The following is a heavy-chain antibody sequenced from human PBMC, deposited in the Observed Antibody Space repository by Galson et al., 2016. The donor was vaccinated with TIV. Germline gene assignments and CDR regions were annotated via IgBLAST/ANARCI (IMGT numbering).Heavy chain of an antibody. D-gene: IGHD3-22*01. J-gene: IGHJ4*02. CDR2: VYSDGST. CDR1: GLTVTTNY. V-gene: IGHV3-53*01. CDR3: ARSYDSSGNRGRFDH. Sequence: SLRLSCAASGLTVTTNYMSWVRQAPGKGPAWVSIVYSDGSTYYADSVKGRFTTSRDNSKNTVYLQLNRLRAEDTAMYYCARSYDSSGNRGRFDHWGQGTLVTVSS.